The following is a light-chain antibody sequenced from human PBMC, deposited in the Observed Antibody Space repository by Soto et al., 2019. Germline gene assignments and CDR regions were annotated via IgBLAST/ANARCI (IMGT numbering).Light chain of an antibody. CDR2: EGS. CDR3: CSYAGSSTFV. J-gene: IGLJ3*02. V-gene: IGLV2-23*03. Sequence: QSALTQPASVSGSPGQSITISCTGTNNDFGNYNLVSWYQHYPGQAPKLMLYEGSKRPSGVSDRFSGSKFGSTASLTISGLQAEDEAVYYCCSYAGSSTFVFGGGTKVTVL. CDR1: NNDFGNYNL.